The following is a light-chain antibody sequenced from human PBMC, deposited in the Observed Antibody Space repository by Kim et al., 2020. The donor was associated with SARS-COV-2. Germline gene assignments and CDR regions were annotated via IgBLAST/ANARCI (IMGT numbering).Light chain of an antibody. V-gene: IGKV1-5*01. Sequence: ASVADRVTITCRASQSVSGWLAWYQQKGGKAPTLLIYDVSTLESGVPSRFSGRGSETEFTLTISSLQPDDFATYYCQQYETYSPTFGQGTKV. CDR1: QSVSGW. CDR2: DVS. J-gene: IGKJ1*01. CDR3: QQYETYSPT.